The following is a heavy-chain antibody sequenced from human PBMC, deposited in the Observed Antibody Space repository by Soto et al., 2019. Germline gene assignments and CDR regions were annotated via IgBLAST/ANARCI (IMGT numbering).Heavy chain of an antibody. D-gene: IGHD3-10*01. V-gene: IGHV4-59*01. CDR1: GGSISSYY. CDR3: ARVWGGAFDF. CDR2: IYYSGST. J-gene: IGHJ3*01. Sequence: QVQLQESGPGLVKPSETLSLTCTVSGGSISSYYWSWIRQPPGKGLEWIGYIYYSGSTKYNPSLKRRVTISVDTSKNRFSLRLSSVTAADTAVYYCARVWGGAFDFWGQGTMVTVSS.